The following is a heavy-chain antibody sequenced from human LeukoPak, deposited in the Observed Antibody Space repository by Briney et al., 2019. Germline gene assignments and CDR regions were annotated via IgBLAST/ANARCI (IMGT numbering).Heavy chain of an antibody. Sequence: ASVKVSCKPSGYTFTSYGISWVGQAPGQGLEWLGWISAYNGNTNYAQKLQGRVTSTTHTSTKTDSIEASRLTSDETDVYYCASDPEDIVVVPAAISSWFDPWGQGTLVSVSS. J-gene: IGHJ5*02. CDR1: GYTFTSYG. CDR2: ISAYNGNT. D-gene: IGHD2-2*01. CDR3: ASDPEDIVVVPAAISSWFDP. V-gene: IGHV1-18*01.